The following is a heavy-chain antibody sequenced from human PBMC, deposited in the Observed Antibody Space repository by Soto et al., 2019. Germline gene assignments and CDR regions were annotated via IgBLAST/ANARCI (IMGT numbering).Heavy chain of an antibody. J-gene: IGHJ4*02. V-gene: IGHV1-3*01. Sequence: QVQLVQSGAEVKKPGASVKVSCKASGYTFTRYAMNWVRQAPGQRLEWMGWINVGTGNTKYSQKFQGRVTITSDTSASTAYMELSSLRSEDTAVYYCARDGHSSGWRTVDHWGQGTLVTVSS. CDR1: GYTFTRYA. CDR2: INVGTGNT. CDR3: ARDGHSSGWRTVDH. D-gene: IGHD6-19*01.